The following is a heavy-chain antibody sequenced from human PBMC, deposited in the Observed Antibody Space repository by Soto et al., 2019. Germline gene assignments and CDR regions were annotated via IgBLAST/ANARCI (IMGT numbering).Heavy chain of an antibody. J-gene: IGHJ6*02. Sequence: SETLSLTCAVYGGSFSGYDWTWIRQPPGTGLEWIGEINHSGSSNYNPSLKSRVTISVDKSKNQFSLKLTSVNAADTAVYYCARTSYYDSTRYYNLDVWGPGTTVTAP. CDR2: INHSGSS. CDR3: ARTSYYDSTRYYNLDV. D-gene: IGHD3-22*01. V-gene: IGHV4-34*01. CDR1: GGSFSGYD.